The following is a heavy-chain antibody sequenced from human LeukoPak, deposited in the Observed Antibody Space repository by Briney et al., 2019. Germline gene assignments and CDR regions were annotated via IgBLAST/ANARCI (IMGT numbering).Heavy chain of an antibody. V-gene: IGHV7-4-1*02. CDR3: ARGSGQWLVRHYYHYYMDV. Sequence: ASVKVSCKASGYTFTGYYMHWVRQAPGQGLEWMGWINTNTGNPTYAQGFTGRFVFSLDTSVSTAYLQISSLKAEDTAVYYCARGSGQWLVRHYYHYYMDVWGKGTTVTVSS. J-gene: IGHJ6*03. CDR1: GYTFTGYY. CDR2: INTNTGNP. D-gene: IGHD6-19*01.